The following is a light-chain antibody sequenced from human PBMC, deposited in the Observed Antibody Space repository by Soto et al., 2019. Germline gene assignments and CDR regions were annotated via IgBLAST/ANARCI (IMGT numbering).Light chain of an antibody. V-gene: IGKV3-20*01. Sequence: EVVLTQSPATLSVSPGDRATLSCRASQSVSRNLAWYQQKPGQAPRLLIYGASSRATGIPDRFSGSGSGTDFTLTIIRLEPEDFAVYYCQLYGRSTMYPLGQGTRLEIK. J-gene: IGKJ2*01. CDR1: QSVSRN. CDR2: GAS. CDR3: QLYGRSTMYP.